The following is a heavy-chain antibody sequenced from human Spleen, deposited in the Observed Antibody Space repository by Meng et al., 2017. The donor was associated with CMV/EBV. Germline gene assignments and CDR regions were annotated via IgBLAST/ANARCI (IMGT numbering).Heavy chain of an antibody. CDR3: AREDYYGSGTQDY. Sequence: GESLKISCAASGFTFSTYTMNWVRQAPGKGLEWVSTIRGGGGTIYYADSVKGRFTISRDNAKNSLYLQMNSLRAEDTAVYYCAREDYYGSGTQDYWGQGTLVTVSS. V-gene: IGHV3-21*01. D-gene: IGHD3-10*01. CDR1: GFTFSTYT. J-gene: IGHJ4*02. CDR2: IRGGGGTI.